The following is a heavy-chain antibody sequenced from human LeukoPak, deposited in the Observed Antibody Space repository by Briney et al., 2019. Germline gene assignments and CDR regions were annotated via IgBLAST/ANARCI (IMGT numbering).Heavy chain of an antibody. J-gene: IGHJ3*02. CDR1: GYPISSGYY. Sequence: SETLSLTCTVSGYPISSGYYWGWIRQPPGMGLEWIGGIYHRGSTYYNPSLKSRVTISVDTSKNQFSLKLNSVTAADTAVYYCARYRNCGSDCYDAFDIWGQGTMVTVSS. D-gene: IGHD2-21*02. V-gene: IGHV4-38-2*02. CDR3: ARYRNCGSDCYDAFDI. CDR2: IYHRGST.